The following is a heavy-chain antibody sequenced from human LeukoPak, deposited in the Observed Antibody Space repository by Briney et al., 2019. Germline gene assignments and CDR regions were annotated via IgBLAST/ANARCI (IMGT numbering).Heavy chain of an antibody. CDR2: IYPADSDT. D-gene: IGHD3-22*01. CDR3: ARRAYYDSSGYQIEYYFDY. V-gene: IGHV5-51*01. J-gene: IGHJ4*02. CDR1: GYIFTHYW. Sequence: GESLKISCQVSGYIFTHYWIGWVRQMPGKGLESMGIIYPADSDTTYSPSFQGHVTISADKSIDTVYLQWSSLKASDTAMYYCARRAYYDSSGYQIEYYFDYWGQGTLVTDSS.